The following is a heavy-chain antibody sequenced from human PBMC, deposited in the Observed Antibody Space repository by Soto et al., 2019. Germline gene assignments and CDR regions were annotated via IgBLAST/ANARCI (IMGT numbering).Heavy chain of an antibody. D-gene: IGHD3-22*01. CDR1: GYTFTSYG. CDR2: ISAYNGNT. CDR3: ARDIDYYDSSGYYYRDAFDI. J-gene: IGHJ3*02. Sequence: ASVKVSCKASGYTFTSYGISWVRQAPGQGLEWMGWISAYNGNTNYAQKLQGRVTMTTDTSTSTAYMELRSLRSDDTAVYYCARDIDYYDSSGYYYRDAFDIWGQGTMVTVS. V-gene: IGHV1-18*01.